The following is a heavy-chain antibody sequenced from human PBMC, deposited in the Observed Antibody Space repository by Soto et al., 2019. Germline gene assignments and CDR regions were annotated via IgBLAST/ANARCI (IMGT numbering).Heavy chain of an antibody. CDR2: IKQDGIEK. CDR1: GFTFCRHW. J-gene: IGHJ4*02. D-gene: IGHD2-15*01. Sequence: LRLSFVGSGFTFCRHWLTWVRQSAGKGPEWGANIKQDGIEKHYVDSVKDRFIISRDNARNSLFLQMNSLRAEDTAVYYCASRPSDDRYSAVFDYCGQGALLTVSS. V-gene: IGHV3-7*03. CDR3: ASRPSDDRYSAVFDY.